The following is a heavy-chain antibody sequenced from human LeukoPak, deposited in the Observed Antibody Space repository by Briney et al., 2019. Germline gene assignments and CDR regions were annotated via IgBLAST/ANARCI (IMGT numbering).Heavy chain of an antibody. CDR2: ISSSGSAI. CDR3: ATDLKGVGAKRHAFDI. CDR1: GFTFNTYS. V-gene: IGHV3-48*02. J-gene: IGHJ3*02. D-gene: IGHD1-26*01. Sequence: GGSLRLSCAASGFTFNTYSISWVRQAPGKGLEWVSYISSSGSAIYYADSVKGRFTISRDNAKNSLYLQMNSLRDEDTAVYYCATDLKGVGAKRHAFDIWGQGTLVTVSS.